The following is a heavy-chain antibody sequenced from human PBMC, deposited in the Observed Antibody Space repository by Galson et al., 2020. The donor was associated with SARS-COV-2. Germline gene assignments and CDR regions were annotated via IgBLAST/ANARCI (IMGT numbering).Heavy chain of an antibody. CDR2: INPSGGGT. CDR3: ARDSQGGHDYNYLIF. V-gene: IGHV1-46*01. D-gene: IGHD3-16*01. J-gene: IGHJ4*02. Sequence: ASVKVSCKASGYTFTSYYMHWVRQAPGQGLEWMGIINPSGGGTTYAQNFQGRLTMTRDTSTSTVHMELSSLRSDDTAVYYCARDSQGGHDYNYLIFWGQGTLVTVSS. CDR1: GYTFTSYY.